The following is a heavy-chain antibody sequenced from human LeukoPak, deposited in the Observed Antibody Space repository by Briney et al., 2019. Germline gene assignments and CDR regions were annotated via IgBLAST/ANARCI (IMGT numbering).Heavy chain of an antibody. V-gene: IGHV1-18*01. CDR3: ARDQKDYGDYEWDY. D-gene: IGHD4-17*01. J-gene: IGHJ4*02. CDR1: GYTFGTYG. Sequence: ASVKVSCKASGYTFGTYGISWVRQAPGQGLEWMGWISGYKGSTNYAPKFRARVTMTTDTFTGTAYMDLRSLRPDDTAVYYCARDQKDYGDYEWDYWGQGTLVTVST. CDR2: ISGYKGST.